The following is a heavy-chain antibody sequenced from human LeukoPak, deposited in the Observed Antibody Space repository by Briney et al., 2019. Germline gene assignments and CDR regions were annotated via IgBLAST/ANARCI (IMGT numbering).Heavy chain of an antibody. CDR2: IYPGDSDT. Sequence: RGESLKISCKGSGYSFTSYWIGWVRQMPGKGLEWMGIIYPGDSDTRYSPSFQGQVTISADKSISTAYLQWSSLKASDTAMYYCARRALADSSSWYSERNWFDPWGQGTLVTVSS. J-gene: IGHJ5*02. CDR3: ARRALADSSSWYSERNWFDP. CDR1: GYSFTSYW. D-gene: IGHD6-13*01. V-gene: IGHV5-51*01.